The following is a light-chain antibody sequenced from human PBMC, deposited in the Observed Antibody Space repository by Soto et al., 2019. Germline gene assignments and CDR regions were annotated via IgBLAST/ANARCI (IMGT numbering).Light chain of an antibody. CDR1: HSVSSSY. J-gene: IGKJ5*01. CDR3: QQDGSSPPIT. Sequence: EIVLTQSPGTLSLSPGERATLSCRASHSVSSSYLAWYQQKPGQAPRLLIYGASSRATGIPDRFSGSGSGTDFTLTISRLGPEDFAVYYCQQDGSSPPITFGQGTRLEIK. V-gene: IGKV3-20*01. CDR2: GAS.